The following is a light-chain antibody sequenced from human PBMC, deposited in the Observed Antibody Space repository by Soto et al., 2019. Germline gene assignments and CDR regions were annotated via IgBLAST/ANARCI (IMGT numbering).Light chain of an antibody. V-gene: IGKV1-39*01. Sequence: DIQLTQSPSSLSASVGDRITITSRASQSISTYVNWYQQKPGKAPNLLIYSASSLESGVTSRFSGSGSGTDFTLTIRSLQPEDFATYFCQQSYSRPRAFGQGTKVDIK. J-gene: IGKJ1*01. CDR3: QQSYSRPRA. CDR1: QSISTY. CDR2: SAS.